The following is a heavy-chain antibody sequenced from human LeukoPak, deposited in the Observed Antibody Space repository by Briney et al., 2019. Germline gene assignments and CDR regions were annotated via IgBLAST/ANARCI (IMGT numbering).Heavy chain of an antibody. D-gene: IGHD3-22*01. CDR1: GFTFSSYS. CDR2: ISSRSSYI. Sequence: GGSLRPSCAASGFTFSSYSMNWVRQAPGKGLEWVSCISSRSSYIYYADSVKGRFTISRDNAKNSLYLQMNSLRAEDTAVYYCARDRGRYDSSGYYYEGYFDYWCQGTLVTVSS. CDR3: ARDRGRYDSSGYYYEGYFDY. V-gene: IGHV3-21*01. J-gene: IGHJ4*02.